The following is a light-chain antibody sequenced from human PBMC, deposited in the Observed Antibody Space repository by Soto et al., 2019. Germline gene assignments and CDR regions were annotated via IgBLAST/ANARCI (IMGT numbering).Light chain of an antibody. CDR3: QQTYSIPLT. CDR1: QTINNY. J-gene: IGKJ4*01. V-gene: IGKV1-39*01. CDR2: AAY. Sequence: GDRVTITCLTSQTINNYLNWYQQKPGRAPKLLIYAAYNLQSGVPSRFSGSGSGTDFTLAISALQPDDFATYFCQQTYSIPLTFGGGTKVDIK.